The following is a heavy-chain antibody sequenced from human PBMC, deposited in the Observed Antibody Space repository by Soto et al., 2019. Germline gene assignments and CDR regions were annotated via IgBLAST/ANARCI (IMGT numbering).Heavy chain of an antibody. V-gene: IGHV4-34*09. D-gene: IGHD3-9*01. Sequence: SETLSLTCAVYGGSFSGYYWSWIRQPPGKGLEWIGEINHSGSTNYNPSLKSRTTISLDTSKNQFSLMLTSVTAADTAVYYCARDRHFDWLSGGYYYYVMDAWGQGTTVTVSS. J-gene: IGHJ6*02. CDR3: ARDRHFDWLSGGYYYYVMDA. CDR2: INHSGST. CDR1: GGSFSGYY.